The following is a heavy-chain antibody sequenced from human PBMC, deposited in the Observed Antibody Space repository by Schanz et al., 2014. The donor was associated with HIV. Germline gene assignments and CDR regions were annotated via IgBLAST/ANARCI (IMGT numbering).Heavy chain of an antibody. CDR3: AKDPYQGSSGWLD. J-gene: IGHJ1*01. V-gene: IGHV3-33*06. CDR2: SWYDGNTE. D-gene: IGHD6-19*01. Sequence: QVQVVESGGGVVRPGRSLRLSCAASGFTFSSFGMHWVRQAPGKGLEWVAASWYDGNTEYYADSAKGRFTISRDNSKNTLYLQMHSLRAEDTAVYYCAKDPYQGSSGWLDWGQGTLVTVSS. CDR1: GFTFSSFG.